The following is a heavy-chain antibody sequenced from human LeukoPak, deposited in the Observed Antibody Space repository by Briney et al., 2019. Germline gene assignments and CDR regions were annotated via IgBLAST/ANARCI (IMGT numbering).Heavy chain of an antibody. D-gene: IGHD6-19*01. CDR1: GYSFSNYW. Sequence: NRGESLKISCKASGYSFSNYWIAWVRQMPGKGLEWMGIIYPGDSDTRYSPSFQGQVTISADKSISTAYLQWSSLKASDTAMYYCARPIPGYSSGWYPDYFDYWGQGTLVTVSS. CDR3: ARPIPGYSSGWYPDYFDY. V-gene: IGHV5-51*01. CDR2: IYPGDSDT. J-gene: IGHJ4*02.